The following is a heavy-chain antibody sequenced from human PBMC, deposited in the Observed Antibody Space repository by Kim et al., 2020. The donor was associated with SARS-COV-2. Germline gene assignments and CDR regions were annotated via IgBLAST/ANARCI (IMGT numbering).Heavy chain of an antibody. CDR3: AKDYGGRYYTSYFDY. CDR2: LSGSGETT. Sequence: GGSLTLSCAASGFTFSDYAMSWVRQAPGKGLEWVSSLSGSGETTYYADSVKGRFTISRDNSKNTLFLQMNSLRAEDTAVYYCAKDYGGRYYTSYFDYWGQGTLVTVSP. CDR1: GFTFSDYA. D-gene: IGHD1-26*01. V-gene: IGHV3-23*01. J-gene: IGHJ4*02.